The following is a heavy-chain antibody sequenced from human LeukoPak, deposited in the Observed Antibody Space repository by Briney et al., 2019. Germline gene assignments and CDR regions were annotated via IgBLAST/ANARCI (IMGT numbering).Heavy chain of an antibody. Sequence: SETLSLTXAVSGYSISSGYYWGWIRQPPGKGLEWIGSIYYSGSTYYNPSLKSRVTISVDTSKNQFSLKLSSVTAADTAVYYCARRLRMEYDRYYYYYMDVWGKGTTVTVSS. J-gene: IGHJ6*03. CDR3: ARRLRMEYDRYYYYYMDV. D-gene: IGHD4-17*01. V-gene: IGHV4-38-2*01. CDR2: IYYSGST. CDR1: GYSISSGYY.